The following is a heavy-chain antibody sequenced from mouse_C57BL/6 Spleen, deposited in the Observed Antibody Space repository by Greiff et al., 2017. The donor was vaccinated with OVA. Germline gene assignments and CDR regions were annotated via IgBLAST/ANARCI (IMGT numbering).Heavy chain of an antibody. CDR3: ARSTGLLYYFDY. D-gene: IGHD1-1*01. J-gene: IGHJ2*01. V-gene: IGHV1-18*01. CDR1: GYTFTDYN. Sequence: EVQLQESGPELVKPGASVKIPCKASGYTFTDYNMDWVKQSHGKSLEWIGDINPNNGGTIYNQKFKGKATLTVDKSSSTAYMELRSLTSEDTAVYYCARSTGLLYYFDYWGQGTTLTVSS. CDR2: INPNNGGT.